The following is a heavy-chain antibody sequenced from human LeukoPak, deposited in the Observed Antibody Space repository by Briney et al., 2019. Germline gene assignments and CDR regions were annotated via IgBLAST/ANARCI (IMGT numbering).Heavy chain of an antibody. V-gene: IGHV3-7*01. J-gene: IGHJ4*02. CDR2: VKQDGSEK. CDR3: ATEDAGEFFFDY. CDR1: GFTFSSYW. Sequence: GVSLRLSCAASGFTFSSYWMSWVRQAPGKGLEWVANVKQDGSEKYYVDSVRGRFTISRDNAKKSLYLQMNSLRAEDTAVYYCATEDAGEFFFDYWGQGTLVTVSS. D-gene: IGHD3-10*01.